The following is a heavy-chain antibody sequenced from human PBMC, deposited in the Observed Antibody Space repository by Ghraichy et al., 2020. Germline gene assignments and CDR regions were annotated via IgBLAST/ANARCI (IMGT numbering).Heavy chain of an antibody. D-gene: IGHD1-14*01. CDR3: VKDSGTTQGFDY. CDR2: ISSNGGST. CDR1: GFTFSSYA. J-gene: IGHJ4*02. V-gene: IGHV3-64D*06. Sequence: GESLNISCSASGFTFSSYAMHWVRQAPGKGLEYVSAISSNGGSTYYADSVKGRFTISRDNSKNTLYLQMSSLRAEDTAVYYCVKDSGTTQGFDYWGQGTLVTVSS.